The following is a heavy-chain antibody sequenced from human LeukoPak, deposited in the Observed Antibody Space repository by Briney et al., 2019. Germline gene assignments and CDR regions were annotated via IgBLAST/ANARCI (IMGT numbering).Heavy chain of an antibody. J-gene: IGHJ4*02. D-gene: IGHD6-19*01. CDR2: IYSGGST. V-gene: IGHV3-66*01. CDR3: ARESTVAGNDY. CDR1: GFTFSSYA. Sequence: GGSLRLSCAASGFTFSSYAMSWVRQAPGKGLEWVSVIYSGGSTYYADSVKGRFTISRDNSKNTLYLQMNSLRAEDTAVYYCARESTVAGNDYWGQGTLVTVSS.